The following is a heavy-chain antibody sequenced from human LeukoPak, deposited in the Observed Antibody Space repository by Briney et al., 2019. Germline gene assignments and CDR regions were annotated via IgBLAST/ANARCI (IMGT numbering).Heavy chain of an antibody. Sequence: GGSLRPSCVVSGFTFNRCWMNWVRQAPGKGLEWVAHINPDGRDTYYVDSVKGRYTISRDNAENSMYLQMNSLRVEDTAVYYCTSWGDTTAEYFQRWGQGTLVTVSS. CDR2: INPDGRDT. V-gene: IGHV3-7*01. CDR3: TSWGDTTAEYFQR. D-gene: IGHD2-21*02. J-gene: IGHJ1*01. CDR1: GFTFNRCW.